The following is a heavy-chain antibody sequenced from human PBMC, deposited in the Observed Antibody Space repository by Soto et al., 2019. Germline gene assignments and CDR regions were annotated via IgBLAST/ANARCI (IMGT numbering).Heavy chain of an antibody. V-gene: IGHV3-33*01. J-gene: IGHJ4*02. CDR1: GFTFSSYG. D-gene: IGHD5-18*01. CDR2: IWYDGSNK. CDR3: ARVRGYSYGYFDY. Sequence: GGSLRLSCAASGFTFSSYGMHWVRQAPGKGLEWVAVIWYDGSNKYYADSVKGRFTISRDNSKKTLYLQMNSLRAEDTAVYYCARVRGYSYGYFDYWGQGTLVTVSS.